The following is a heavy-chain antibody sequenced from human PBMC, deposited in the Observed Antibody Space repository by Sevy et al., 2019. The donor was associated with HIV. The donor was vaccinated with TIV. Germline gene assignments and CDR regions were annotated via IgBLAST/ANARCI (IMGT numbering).Heavy chain of an antibody. J-gene: IGHJ4*02. CDR3: AREGCSKPHDY. CDR2: FSFGCGKI. CDR1: GFTFSNYA. D-gene: IGHD2-2*01. Sequence: GGSLRLSCAASGFTFSNYAMIWVRQAPGKGLEWVSTFSFGCGKINNADSVKGRFTSSSVNSKNTLYLQMNSLRAEDTALYYCAREGCSKPHDYWGQGTLVTVSS. V-gene: IGHV3-23*01.